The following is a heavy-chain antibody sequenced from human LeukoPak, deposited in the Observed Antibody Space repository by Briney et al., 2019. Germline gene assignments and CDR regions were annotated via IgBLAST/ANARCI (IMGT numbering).Heavy chain of an antibody. CDR1: GFTFSSYG. CDR2: ISSSSSYI. V-gene: IGHV3-21*01. CDR3: ARGTTVTAYYYYYMDV. D-gene: IGHD4-17*01. J-gene: IGHJ6*03. Sequence: GGTLRLSCAASGFTFSSYGMSWVRQAPGKGLEWVSSISSSSSYIYYADSVKGRFTISRDNAKNSLYLQMNSLRAEDTAVYYCARGTTVTAYYYYYMDVWGKGTTVTVSS.